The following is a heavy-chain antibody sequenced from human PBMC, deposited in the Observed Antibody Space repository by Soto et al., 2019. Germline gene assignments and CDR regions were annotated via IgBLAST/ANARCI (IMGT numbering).Heavy chain of an antibody. J-gene: IGHJ4*02. CDR3: AREVVVSRGASYFGD. V-gene: IGHV3-7*04. CDR2: IRQDGSEI. Sequence: GGSLRLSCAAYGFTFSNAWMNWVRQAPGKGQEWEANIRQDGSEINYVDSVKGRFTISRDNTKNSLYLQMNSLRAEDTAIYYCAREVVVSRGASYFGDWGPGTLVTGSS. CDR1: GFTFSNAW. D-gene: IGHD2-2*01.